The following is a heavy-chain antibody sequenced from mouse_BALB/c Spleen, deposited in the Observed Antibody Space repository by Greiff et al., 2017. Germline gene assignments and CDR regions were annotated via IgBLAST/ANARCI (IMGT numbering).Heavy chain of an antibody. CDR2: ISSGGGST. CDR3: ARQGGFITTVVAHFDD. D-gene: IGHD1-1*01. CDR1: GFAFSSYD. Sequence: EVKLVESGGGLVKPGGSLKLSCAASGFAFSSYDMSWVRQTPEKRLEWVAYISSGGGSTYYPDTVKGRFTISRDNAKNTLYLQMSSLKSEDTAMYYCARQGGFITTVVAHFDDWGQGTTLTVSS. V-gene: IGHV5-12-1*01. J-gene: IGHJ2*01.